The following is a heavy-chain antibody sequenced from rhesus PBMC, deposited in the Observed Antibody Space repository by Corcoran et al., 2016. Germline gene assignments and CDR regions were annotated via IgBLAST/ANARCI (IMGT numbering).Heavy chain of an antibody. J-gene: IGHJ4*01. CDR3: ARGSYGSSYFDQ. CDR1: GGSISSSNW. D-gene: IGHD4-29*01. Sequence: QVQLQESGPGLVKPSETLSLTCAVSGGSISSSNWWSWFRQPPGKGLEWIGGIDSNTESTNYNPSLKNRVTISKDTSKNQFSLKLSSVTAADTAVYYCARGSYGSSYFDQWGQGVLVTVSS. V-gene: IGHV4S12*01. CDR2: IDSNTEST.